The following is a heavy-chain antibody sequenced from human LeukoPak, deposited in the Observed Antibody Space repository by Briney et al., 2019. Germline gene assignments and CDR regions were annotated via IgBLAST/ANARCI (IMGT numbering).Heavy chain of an antibody. CDR1: GFNFDDYG. J-gene: IGHJ4*02. CDR2: INWNGGST. Sequence: GESLKISCAASGFNFDDYGMSWVRQAPGKGLEWVSGINWNGGSTGYADSVKGRFTISRDNAKNSLYLQMNSLRAEDTALYYCARDRRKRFWSGFYTELDYWGQGTLVTVSS. CDR3: ARDRRKRFWSGFYTELDY. V-gene: IGHV3-20*04. D-gene: IGHD3-3*01.